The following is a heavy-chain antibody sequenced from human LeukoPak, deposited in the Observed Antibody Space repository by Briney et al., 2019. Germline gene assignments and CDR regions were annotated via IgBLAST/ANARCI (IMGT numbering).Heavy chain of an antibody. Sequence: SETLSLTCAVYGGSFTGYYWSWIRQPPGKGLEWIGEINHSGSTNYNPSLKSRVTISVDRSKNQFSLKLSSVTAADTAVYYCARSGPKGPFDYWGQGTLVTVSS. D-gene: IGHD1-14*01. CDR1: GGSFTGYY. CDR3: ARSGPKGPFDY. CDR2: INHSGST. J-gene: IGHJ4*02. V-gene: IGHV4-34*01.